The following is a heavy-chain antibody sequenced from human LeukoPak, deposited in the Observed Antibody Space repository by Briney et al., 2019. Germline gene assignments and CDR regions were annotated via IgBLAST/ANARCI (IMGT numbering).Heavy chain of an antibody. Sequence: SETLSLTCTVSGGSISNGDYYWSWIRQPPGTGLEWIGYIYYSGSTYYNPSLKSRVTISVDTSKNQFPLKLSSVTAADTAVYYCARGPYDSSGYYTSLFDYWGQGTLVTVSS. CDR3: ARGPYDSSGYYTSLFDY. CDR2: IYYSGST. V-gene: IGHV4-30-4*01. D-gene: IGHD3-22*01. J-gene: IGHJ4*02. CDR1: GGSISNGDYY.